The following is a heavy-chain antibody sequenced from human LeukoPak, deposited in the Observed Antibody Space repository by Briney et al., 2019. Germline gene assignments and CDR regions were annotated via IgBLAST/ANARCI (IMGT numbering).Heavy chain of an antibody. Sequence: ASVKVSCKASAYTFTSYYMHWVRQAPGQGLELMGIINPSGGSTSYAQKFQGRVTMTRDTSTSTVYMELSSLRSEDTAVYYCARNPPDYGDYVDYWGQGTLVTVSS. J-gene: IGHJ4*02. CDR1: AYTFTSYY. CDR2: INPSGGST. D-gene: IGHD4-17*01. CDR3: ARNPPDYGDYVDY. V-gene: IGHV1-46*01.